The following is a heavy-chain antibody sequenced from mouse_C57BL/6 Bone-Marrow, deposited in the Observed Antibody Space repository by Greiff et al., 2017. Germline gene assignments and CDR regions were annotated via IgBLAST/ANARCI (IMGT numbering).Heavy chain of an antibody. CDR3: ARSRFPYDGYYGWFAY. Sequence: EVQLQEPGAELVRPGSSVKLSCKTSGYTFTSYGINWVKQRPGQGLEWIGYIYIGNGYTEYNEKFKGKATLTSDTSSSTAYMQLSSLTSEDSAIYFCARSRFPYDGYYGWFAYWGQGTLVTVSA. D-gene: IGHD2-3*01. CDR2: IYIGNGYT. V-gene: IGHV1-58*01. J-gene: IGHJ3*01. CDR1: GYTFTSYG.